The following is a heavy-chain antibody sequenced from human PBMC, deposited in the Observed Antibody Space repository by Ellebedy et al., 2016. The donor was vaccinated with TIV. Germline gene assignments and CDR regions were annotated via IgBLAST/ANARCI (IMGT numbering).Heavy chain of an antibody. Sequence: GGSLRLXXAASGFTFSSYGMHWVRQAPGKGLEWVAVIWYDGSNKYYADSVKGRFTISRDNSKNTLYLQMNSLRAEDTAVYYCARDGTAGTLDYWGQGTLVTVSS. J-gene: IGHJ4*02. V-gene: IGHV3-33*01. D-gene: IGHD6-13*01. CDR3: ARDGTAGTLDY. CDR1: GFTFSSYG. CDR2: IWYDGSNK.